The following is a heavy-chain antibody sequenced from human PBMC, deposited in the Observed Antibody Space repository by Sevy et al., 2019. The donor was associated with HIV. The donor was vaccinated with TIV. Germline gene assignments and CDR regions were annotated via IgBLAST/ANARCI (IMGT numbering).Heavy chain of an antibody. CDR3: TRGGARDSSSWYDYFDY. V-gene: IGHV3-73*01. Sequence: GGSLRLSCAASGFTFSGSAMQWVRQASGKGLEWVGRIRSKGNSYATAYAGSVKGRVTIPRDDSKNTVYLQMNSLKTEDTAGYYCTRGGARDSSSWYDYFDYWGQGTLVTVSS. CDR1: GFTFSGSA. J-gene: IGHJ4*02. D-gene: IGHD6-13*01. CDR2: IRSKGNSYAT.